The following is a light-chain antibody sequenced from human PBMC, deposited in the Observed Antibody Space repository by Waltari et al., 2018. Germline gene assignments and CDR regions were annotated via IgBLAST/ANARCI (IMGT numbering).Light chain of an antibody. J-gene: IGLJ3*02. Sequence: QSVLTQPPSVSAAPGQKVTISCPGSTSTTGSNYVSWYHQLPGTAPKLLIYDNKERHEGIPDRVPVSGSGTAATLGITGLQTGDEAEYYCGAWDYSLRVVVFGGGTKLTVL. CDR3: GAWDYSLRVVV. CDR1: TSTTGSNY. CDR2: DNK. V-gene: IGLV1-51*01.